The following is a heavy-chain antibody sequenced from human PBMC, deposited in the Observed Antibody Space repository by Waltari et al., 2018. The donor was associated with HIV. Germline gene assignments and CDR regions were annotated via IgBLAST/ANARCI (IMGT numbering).Heavy chain of an antibody. CDR2: IYYSGST. D-gene: IGHD3-22*01. Sequence: QLQLQESGPGLVKPSETLSLTCTVSGGSISSSSYYWGWIRQPPGKGLEWIGSIYYSGSTYYNPSLKSRVTISVDTSKNQFSLKLSSVTAADTAVYYCARDRLCGYYEDSWFDPWGQGTLVTVSS. CDR1: GGSISSSSYY. J-gene: IGHJ5*02. V-gene: IGHV4-39*07. CDR3: ARDRLCGYYEDSWFDP.